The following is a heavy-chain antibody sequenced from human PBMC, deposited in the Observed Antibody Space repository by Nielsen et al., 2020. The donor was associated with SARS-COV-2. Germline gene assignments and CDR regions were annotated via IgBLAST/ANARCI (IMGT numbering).Heavy chain of an antibody. Sequence: GESLKISCAASGFTFSSYSMNWVRQAPGKGLEWVSSISSSSSYIYYADSVKGRFTISRDNAKNSLYLQMNSLRAEDTAVYYCARALWFGELSPGDLDYWGQGTLVTVSS. CDR1: GFTFSSYS. CDR2: ISSSSSYI. CDR3: ARALWFGELSPGDLDY. D-gene: IGHD3-10*01. J-gene: IGHJ4*02. V-gene: IGHV3-21*01.